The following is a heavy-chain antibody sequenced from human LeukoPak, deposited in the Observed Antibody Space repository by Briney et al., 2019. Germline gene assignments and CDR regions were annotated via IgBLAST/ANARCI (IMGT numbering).Heavy chain of an antibody. CDR1: GFTFGNHA. CDR2: IGGDGRGT. J-gene: IGHJ4*02. CDR3: ARRVGGTPDY. Sequence: GGSLRLSCTASGFTFGNHAMTWVRQAPGKGLEWVSAIGGDGRGTDYADSVKGRFTISRDNSKNTLYLEMNSLRADDTARYYCARRVGGTPDYWGPGTLVTVSS. D-gene: IGHD1-26*01. V-gene: IGHV3-23*01.